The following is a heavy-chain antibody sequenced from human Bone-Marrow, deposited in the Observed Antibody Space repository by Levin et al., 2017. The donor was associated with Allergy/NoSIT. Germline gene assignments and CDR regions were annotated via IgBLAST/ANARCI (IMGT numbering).Heavy chain of an antibody. J-gene: IGHJ4*02. V-gene: IGHV3-7*01. CDR3: VRLFSD. CDR2: ITPDGSEK. D-gene: IGHD2/OR15-2a*01. Sequence: PGGSLRLSCVVSGFTVSDWWMNWFRQAPGKGLEWVASITPDGSEKFYVDSAEGRFTISRDKAENSLFLQMHSLRAEDTGVYFCVRLFSDWGQGTLVTVSS. CDR1: GFTVSDWW.